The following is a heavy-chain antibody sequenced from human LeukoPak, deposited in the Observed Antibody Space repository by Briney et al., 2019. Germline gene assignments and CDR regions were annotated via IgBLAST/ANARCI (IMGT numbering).Heavy chain of an antibody. D-gene: IGHD3-22*01. CDR3: ARHYYHRSGYFYQDY. J-gene: IGHJ4*02. CDR2: IYYSGST. CDR1: GGSISGYY. Sequence: SETLSLTCTVPGGSISGYYWSWIRQSPGKGLEWIGYIYYSGSTDYNPSLKSRVTISVDTSKNQFSLKLSSVTAADTAVYYCARHYYHRSGYFYQDYWGQGTLVTVSS. V-gene: IGHV4-59*08.